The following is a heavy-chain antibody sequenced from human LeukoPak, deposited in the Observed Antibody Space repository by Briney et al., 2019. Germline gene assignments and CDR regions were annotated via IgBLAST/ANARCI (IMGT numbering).Heavy chain of an antibody. Sequence: GGSLRLSCAASGFTFSNYAMHWVRQAPGKGLEWVAVISFDATKEYFAKSVKGRFTISRDNSKSTLFLQMDSLRVEDTAPYFCARFKVGSNTTQKNAFDIWGRGTVVTVSS. CDR2: ISFDATKE. D-gene: IGHD1-26*01. CDR3: ARFKVGSNTTQKNAFDI. CDR1: GFTFSNYA. V-gene: IGHV3-30*01. J-gene: IGHJ3*02.